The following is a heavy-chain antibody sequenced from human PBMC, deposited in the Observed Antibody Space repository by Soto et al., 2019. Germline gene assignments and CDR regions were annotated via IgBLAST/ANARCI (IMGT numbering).Heavy chain of an antibody. CDR1: GGSFSGYY. CDR3: AREGGSGYDLRYFDY. Sequence: SETLSLTCAVYGGSFSGYYWSWIRQPPGKGLEWIGEINHSGSNNYNPSLKSRVTISVDTSKNQFSLKLSSVTAADTAVYYCAREGGSGYDLRYFDYWGQGTLVTVSS. D-gene: IGHD5-12*01. J-gene: IGHJ4*02. CDR2: INHSGSN. V-gene: IGHV4-34*01.